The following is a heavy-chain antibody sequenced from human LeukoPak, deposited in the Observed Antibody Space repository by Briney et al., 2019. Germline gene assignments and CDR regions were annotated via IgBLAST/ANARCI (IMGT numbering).Heavy chain of an antibody. CDR3: ARRGYYDSSGYYYAYYFDY. J-gene: IGHJ4*02. D-gene: IGHD3-22*01. CDR2: IYYSGST. Sequence: PSETLSLTCTVSGGSISSYYWGWIRQPPGKGLEWIGSIYYSGSTYYNPSLKSRLTISVDTSKNQFSLKLSSVTAADTAVYYCARRGYYDSSGYYYAYYFDYWGQGTLVTVSS. V-gene: IGHV4-39*01. CDR1: GGSISSYY.